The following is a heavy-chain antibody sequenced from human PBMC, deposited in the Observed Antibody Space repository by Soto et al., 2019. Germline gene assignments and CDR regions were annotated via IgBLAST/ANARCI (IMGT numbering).Heavy chain of an antibody. CDR2: VTVTGGST. CDR3: ARQRSPEGWFDP. J-gene: IGHJ5*02. Sequence: GESLKISCAASAISFNAYGVTWVRQAPGKGLEWVSTVTVTGGSTYYADSVKGRFTISRDRSNYTVSLLLNSLRVEDTAIYYCARQRSPEGWFDPWGQGTLVTVS. V-gene: IGHV3-23*01. CDR1: AISFNAYG. D-gene: IGHD3-10*01.